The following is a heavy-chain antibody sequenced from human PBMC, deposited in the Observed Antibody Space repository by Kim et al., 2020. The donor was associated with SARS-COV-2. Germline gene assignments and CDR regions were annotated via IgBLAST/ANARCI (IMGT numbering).Heavy chain of an antibody. CDR3: ATFGGGVGQAAAGTHRHSQYYYYYGMDV. D-gene: IGHD6-13*01. V-gene: IGHV1-46*01. CDR2: INPSGGST. J-gene: IGHJ6*02. CDR1: GYTFTSYY. Sequence: ASVKVSCKASGYTFTSYYMHWVRQAPGQGLEWMGIINPSGGSTSYAQKFQGRVTMTRDTSTSTVYMELSSLRSEDTAVYYCATFGGGVGQAAAGTHRHSQYYYYYGMDVWGQGTTVTVSS.